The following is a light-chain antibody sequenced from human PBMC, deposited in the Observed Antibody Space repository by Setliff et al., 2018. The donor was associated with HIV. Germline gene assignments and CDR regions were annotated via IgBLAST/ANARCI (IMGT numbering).Light chain of an antibody. V-gene: IGLV8-61*01. CDR2: STS. CDR1: SGSVSTNHF. Sequence: QAVVTQEPSFSVSPGGTVTLTCGLKSGSVSTNHFPSWYQQTPGQAPRTLIYSTSTRSSGVPDRFSGSILGNKAALTITGAQADDECDYYCVLYMGNGVSVFGGGTKVTVL. J-gene: IGLJ3*02. CDR3: VLYMGNGVSV.